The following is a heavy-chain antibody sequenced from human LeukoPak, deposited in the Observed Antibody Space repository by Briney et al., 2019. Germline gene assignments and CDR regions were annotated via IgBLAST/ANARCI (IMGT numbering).Heavy chain of an antibody. CDR1: GFTVSSNY. Sequence: GGSLRLSCAASGFTVSSNYMSWVRQAPGKGLEWVSVIYSGGSTYYADSVKGRFTISRDNSKNTLYLQMNSLRAEDTAVYHCARAARELRAFDYWGQGTLVTVSS. V-gene: IGHV3-53*01. J-gene: IGHJ4*02. D-gene: IGHD1-26*01. CDR3: ARAARELRAFDY. CDR2: IYSGGST.